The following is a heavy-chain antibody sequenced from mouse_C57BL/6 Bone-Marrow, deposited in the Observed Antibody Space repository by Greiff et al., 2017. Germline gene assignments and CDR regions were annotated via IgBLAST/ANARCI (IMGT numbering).Heavy chain of an antibody. Sequence: QVQLQQPGAELVMPGASVKLSCKASGYTFTSYWMHWVKQRPGQGLEWIGEIDPSGSYTNYNPKFKGKSTLTVDKSSSTAYMQLSSLTSEDSAVYYCARRDGYSSWFAYWGQGTLVTVAA. J-gene: IGHJ3*01. CDR1: GYTFTSYW. V-gene: IGHV1-69*01. CDR3: ARRDGYSSWFAY. CDR2: IDPSGSYT. D-gene: IGHD2-3*01.